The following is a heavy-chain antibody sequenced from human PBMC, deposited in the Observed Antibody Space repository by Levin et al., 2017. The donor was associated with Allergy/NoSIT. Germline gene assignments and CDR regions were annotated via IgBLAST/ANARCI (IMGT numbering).Heavy chain of an antibody. V-gene: IGHV3-11*05. D-gene: IGHD2-21*02. J-gene: IGHJ4*02. CDR2: ISTGSSYT. Sequence: PGGSLRLSCAASGFTFSDYDMSWIRQAPGKGLEWLSKISTGSSYTDYADSVRGRFTISRDNAKNSLLLQMNSLRAEDTAIYYCARDRGLYCGDDCSRYYFDSWGQGTLVTVSS. CDR3: ARDRGLYCGDDCSRYYFDS. CDR1: GFTFSDYD.